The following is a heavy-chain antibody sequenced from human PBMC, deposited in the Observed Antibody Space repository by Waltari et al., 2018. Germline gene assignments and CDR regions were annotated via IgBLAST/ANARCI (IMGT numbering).Heavy chain of an antibody. Sequence: EVKLLESGGGLVQTGGSLRPPRAASGFTFRPEALSWGRQAPGKGLEWVSAISGSGGSTYYADSVKGRFTISRDNSQNTLYLQMNSLRAEDTAVYYCANLKYSSQTHWGQGTLVTVSS. J-gene: IGHJ4*02. CDR3: ANLKYSSQTH. CDR1: GFTFRPEA. V-gene: IGHV3-23*01. D-gene: IGHD6-6*01. CDR2: ISGSGGST.